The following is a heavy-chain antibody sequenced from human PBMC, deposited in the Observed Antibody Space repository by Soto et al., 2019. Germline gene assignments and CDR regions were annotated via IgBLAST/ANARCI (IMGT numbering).Heavy chain of an antibody. D-gene: IGHD2-21*01. Sequence: GASVKVSCKASGYTFSGYSITWVRQAPGQGLEWMGRISGYNGNTNYARTIRGRLTLTTDTSTSTAYMELRSLTSDDTAVYYCARDVFCGGAPACPDMDVWGQGTTVTVSS. CDR2: ISGYNGNT. CDR1: GYTFSGYS. CDR3: ARDVFCGGAPACPDMDV. V-gene: IGHV1-18*04. J-gene: IGHJ6*02.